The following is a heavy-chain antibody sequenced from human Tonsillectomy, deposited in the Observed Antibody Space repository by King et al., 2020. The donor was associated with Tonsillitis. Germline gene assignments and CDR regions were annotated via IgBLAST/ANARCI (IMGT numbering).Heavy chain of an antibody. CDR3: ARDGGITAAGIFDY. CDR2: ISRSSSTI. J-gene: IGHJ4*02. D-gene: IGHD6-13*01. Sequence: VQLVESGGGLVQPGGSLRLSCAASGFTFSSYSMNWVRQAPGKGLEWVSYISRSSSTIYYADSVKGRFTISRDNAKNSLYLQMNSLRAEDTAVYYCARDGGITAAGIFDYCGQGALVTVSS. V-gene: IGHV3-48*01. CDR1: GFTFSSYS.